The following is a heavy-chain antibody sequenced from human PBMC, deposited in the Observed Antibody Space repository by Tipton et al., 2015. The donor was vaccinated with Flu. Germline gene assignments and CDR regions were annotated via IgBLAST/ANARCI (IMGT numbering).Heavy chain of an antibody. J-gene: IGHJ4*02. CDR1: GYTFSTYS. CDR2: ISAYNGNT. D-gene: IGHD3-3*01. CDR3: ARDGFGGILFEYY. Sequence: QLVQSGAEVKRPGASVMVSCKASGYTFSTYSISWVRQAPGQGLEWMGWISAYNGNTHYAQKLQGRITMTTDTSTSTAYMELRSLTPDDTAVYYCARDGFGGILFEYYWGQGTLVTVSS. V-gene: IGHV1-18*04.